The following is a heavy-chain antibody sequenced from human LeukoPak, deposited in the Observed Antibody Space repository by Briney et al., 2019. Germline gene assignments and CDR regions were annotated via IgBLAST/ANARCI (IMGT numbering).Heavy chain of an antibody. CDR2: ISGSGGST. V-gene: IGHV3-23*01. CDR1: GFTFSSYA. CDR3: AKAWELGIASIDY. D-gene: IGHD3-10*01. J-gene: IGHJ4*02. Sequence: GGSLRLSCAASGFTFSSYAMSWVRQAPGKGLEWVSAISGSGGSTYYADSVKGRFTISRDNSKNTLYLQMNSLRVEDTAVYYCAKAWELGIASIDYWGQGTLVTVSS.